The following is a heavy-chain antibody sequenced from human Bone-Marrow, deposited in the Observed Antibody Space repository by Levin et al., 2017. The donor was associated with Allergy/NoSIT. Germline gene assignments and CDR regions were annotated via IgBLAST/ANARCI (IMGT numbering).Heavy chain of an antibody. CDR1: GFTFSSSD. V-gene: IGHV3-13*01. J-gene: IGHJ2*01. D-gene: IGHD1-1*01. Sequence: GGSLRLSCAASGFTFSSSDMHWVRQATGKGLEWVSAIGTIYDTFYADSVKGRVTISRENVKNSLYLQMNTLEAGDTAVYFCARERENSSSYWNVWYFGLWGRGTLVPVSS. CDR3: ARERENSSSYWNVWYFGL. CDR2: IGTIYDT.